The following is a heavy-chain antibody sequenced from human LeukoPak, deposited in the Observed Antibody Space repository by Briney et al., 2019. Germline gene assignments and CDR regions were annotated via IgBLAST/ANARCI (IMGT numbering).Heavy chain of an antibody. CDR2: INPSGGST. Sequence: ASAKVSCKASGYTFTSYYMHWVRQAPGQGLEWMGIINPSGGSTSCAQKFQGRVTMTRDTSTSTVYMELSSLRSEDTAVYYCARDDQYYYDSSGRPYKAFYLHWFDPWGQGTLVTVSS. CDR3: ARDDQYYYDSSGRPYKAFYLHWFDP. V-gene: IGHV1-46*01. J-gene: IGHJ5*02. CDR1: GYTFTSYY. D-gene: IGHD3-22*01.